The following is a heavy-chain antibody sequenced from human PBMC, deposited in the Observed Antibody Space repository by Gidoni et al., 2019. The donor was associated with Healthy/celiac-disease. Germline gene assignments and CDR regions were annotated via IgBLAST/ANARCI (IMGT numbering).Heavy chain of an antibody. D-gene: IGHD3-22*01. J-gene: IGHJ4*02. V-gene: IGHV4-59*01. CDR1: GGSISSYY. Sequence: QVQLQESGPGLVKPSETLSLTCTVSGGSISSYYWSWIRQPPGKGLEWIGYIYYSGSTNYNPSLKSRVTISVDTSKNQFSLKLSSVTAADTAVYYCARVGFDSSGYSYYYFDYWGQGTLVTVSS. CDR3: ARVGFDSSGYSYYYFDY. CDR2: IYYSGST.